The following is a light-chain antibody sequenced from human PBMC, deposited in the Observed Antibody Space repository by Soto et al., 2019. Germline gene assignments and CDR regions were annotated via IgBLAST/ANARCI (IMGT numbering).Light chain of an antibody. CDR2: DTS. J-gene: IGKJ2*01. CDR1: QVITNY. CDR3: QQYENLPYT. Sequence: DIQLTQSASSLSASVGDRVTITCQASQVITNYLTWYQQKPGKAPKLLIYDTSTLERGVPSRFSGSGSGTEFTFTITSLQPEDIATYFCQQYENLPYTFGQGTKLEI. V-gene: IGKV1-33*01.